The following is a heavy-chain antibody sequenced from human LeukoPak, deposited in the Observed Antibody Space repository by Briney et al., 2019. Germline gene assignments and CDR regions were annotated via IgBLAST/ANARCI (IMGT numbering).Heavy chain of an antibody. V-gene: IGHV3-21*01. Sequence: GGSLRLSCAASGFTFSSYSMNWVRQAPGKGLEWVSSISSSSSYIYYADSVKGRFTISRDNAKNSLYLQMNSLRAEDTAVYYCARDEVVVVPAAMGVYYYYYMDVWGKGTTVTVSS. CDR2: ISSSSSYI. CDR1: GFTFSSYS. J-gene: IGHJ6*03. CDR3: ARDEVVVVPAAMGVYYYYYMDV. D-gene: IGHD2-2*01.